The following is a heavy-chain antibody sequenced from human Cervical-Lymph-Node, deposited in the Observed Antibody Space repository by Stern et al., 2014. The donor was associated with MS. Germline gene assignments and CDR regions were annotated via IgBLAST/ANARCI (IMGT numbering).Heavy chain of an antibody. Sequence: DQLVESGAEVKKPGSSVKVSCKASGGTFSSYAISWVRPAPGHGLEWMGGIIAIFGSANYAQKFQGRLTITADESTSTAFMELRSLRSEDTAVYYCSRVRELGMDVWGQGTTVTVSS. V-gene: IGHV1-69*01. CDR3: SRVRELGMDV. D-gene: IGHD1-7*01. CDR1: GGTFSSYA. J-gene: IGHJ6*02. CDR2: IIAIFGSA.